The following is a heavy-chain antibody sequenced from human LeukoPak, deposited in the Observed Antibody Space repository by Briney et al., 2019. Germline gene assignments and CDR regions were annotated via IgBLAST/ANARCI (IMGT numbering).Heavy chain of an antibody. J-gene: IGHJ4*02. V-gene: IGHV1-69*06. Sequence: ASVKVSCKASGGTFSSYAISWVRQAPGQGLEWMGGIIPIFGTANYAQKFQGRVTITADKSTSTAYMELSSLRSDDTAVYYCARAYDGSSWYYFDYWGQGTLVTVSS. CDR3: ARAYDGSSWYYFDY. D-gene: IGHD6-13*01. CDR2: IIPIFGTA. CDR1: GGTFSSYA.